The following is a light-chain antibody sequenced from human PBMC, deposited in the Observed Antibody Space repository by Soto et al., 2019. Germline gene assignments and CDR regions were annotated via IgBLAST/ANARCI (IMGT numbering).Light chain of an antibody. J-gene: IGKJ5*01. V-gene: IGKV3D-15*01. CDR3: QQYNTYST. Sequence: EIVLTQSPATLSSFPVDRVTLSCRASQYINTRLAWYQHRPGQAPRLLIYQTSIRAAGIPARFSGSGSGTEFTLTISSLQPDDFATYYCQQYNTYSTFGQGTRLEIK. CDR1: QYINTR. CDR2: QTS.